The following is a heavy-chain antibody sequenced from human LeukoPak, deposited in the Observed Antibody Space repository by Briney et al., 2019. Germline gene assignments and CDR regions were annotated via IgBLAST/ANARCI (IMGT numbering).Heavy chain of an antibody. CDR2: ISGSGGST. D-gene: IGHD6-13*01. CDR1: GFTFSSYG. Sequence: PGGSLRLSCAASGFTFSSYGMSWVRQAPGKGLEWVSAISGSGGSTYYADSVKGRFTISRDNSKNTLYLQMNSLRAEDTAVYYCAKSHSSSWYSYTDYWGQGTLVTVSS. V-gene: IGHV3-23*01. J-gene: IGHJ4*02. CDR3: AKSHSSSWYSYTDY.